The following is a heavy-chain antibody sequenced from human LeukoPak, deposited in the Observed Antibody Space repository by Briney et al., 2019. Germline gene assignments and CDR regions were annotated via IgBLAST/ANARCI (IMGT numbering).Heavy chain of an antibody. Sequence: GESLKISCKGSEYCFTTYWIGWVRQMPGKGLEWMGIIYPGDSDTRYSPSFEGQVTISADKSINTAYLQWSSLKASDTAIYYCARLGEEYSSSSGGFDYWGQGSLVTVSS. V-gene: IGHV5-51*01. D-gene: IGHD6-6*01. CDR3: ARLGEEYSSSSGGFDY. J-gene: IGHJ4*02. CDR2: IYPGDSDT. CDR1: EYCFTTYW.